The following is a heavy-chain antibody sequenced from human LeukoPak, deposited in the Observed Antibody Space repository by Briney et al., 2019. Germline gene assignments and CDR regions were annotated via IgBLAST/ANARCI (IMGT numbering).Heavy chain of an antibody. V-gene: IGHV4-30-2*01. Sequence: SETLSLTCAVSGGSISSGGYSWSWIRQPPGKGLEWIGYIYHSGSTYYNPSLKSRVTISVDRSKNQFSLKLSSVTAADTAVYYCARRGRGYCSSTSCYNAFDPWGQGTLVTVSS. D-gene: IGHD2-2*02. CDR2: IYHSGST. CDR3: ARRGRGYCSSTSCYNAFDP. CDR1: GGSISSGGYS. J-gene: IGHJ5*02.